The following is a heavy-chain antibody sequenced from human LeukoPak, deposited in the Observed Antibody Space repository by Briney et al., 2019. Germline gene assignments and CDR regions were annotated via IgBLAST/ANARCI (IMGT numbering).Heavy chain of an antibody. CDR2: ISAYNGNT. CDR3: ARAAVAWSYYYYGMDV. Sequence: EASVKVSCKASGYTFTSYGISWVRQAPGQGLEWMGWISAYNGNTNYAQKLQGRVTMTTDTSTSTAYMELRSLRSDDTAVYYCARAAVAWSYYYYGMDVWDQGTTVTVSS. CDR1: GYTFTSYG. V-gene: IGHV1-18*01. J-gene: IGHJ6*02. D-gene: IGHD6-19*01.